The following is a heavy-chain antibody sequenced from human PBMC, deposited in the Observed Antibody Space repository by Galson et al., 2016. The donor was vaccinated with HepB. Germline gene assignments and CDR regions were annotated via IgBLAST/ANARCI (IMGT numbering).Heavy chain of an antibody. Sequence: SLRLSCAASGFTFSSYAMSWVRQAPGKGLEWVSTISGSGGTTDYADSVKGRFTISRDNAKNSQYLQMNSLRAEDTAVYYCARGRINWDNWFDPWGQGALVTVSS. CDR2: ISGSGGTT. CDR3: ARGRINWDNWFDP. J-gene: IGHJ5*02. D-gene: IGHD7-27*01. CDR1: GFTFSSYA. V-gene: IGHV3-23*01.